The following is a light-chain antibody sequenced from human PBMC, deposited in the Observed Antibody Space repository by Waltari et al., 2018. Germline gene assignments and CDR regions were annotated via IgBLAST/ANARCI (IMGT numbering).Light chain of an antibody. J-gene: IGKJ1*01. Sequence: EIVLTQSPATLSLSPGERATLSVRAGQSVSSYLAWYQQKPGQAPRLLIYDISDRATGIPARFSGSGSGTDFTLTISSLEPEDFAVYYCQQRNTWPWTFGQGTKVEIK. CDR2: DIS. CDR3: QQRNTWPWT. V-gene: IGKV3-11*01. CDR1: QSVSSY.